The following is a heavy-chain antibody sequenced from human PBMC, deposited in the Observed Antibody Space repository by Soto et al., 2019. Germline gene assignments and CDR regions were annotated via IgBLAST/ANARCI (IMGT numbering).Heavy chain of an antibody. CDR1: GYSFTSYW. CDR3: ASGSLAYCGGDCYSYAFDI. J-gene: IGHJ3*02. V-gene: IGHV5-10-1*01. D-gene: IGHD2-21*02. CDR2: IDPSDSYT. Sequence: GESLKISCKGSGYSFTSYWISWVRQMPGKGLEWMGRIDPSDSYTNYSPSFQGHVTISADKSISTAYLQWSSLKASDTAMYYCASGSLAYCGGDCYSYAFDIFGQVTMVTFSS.